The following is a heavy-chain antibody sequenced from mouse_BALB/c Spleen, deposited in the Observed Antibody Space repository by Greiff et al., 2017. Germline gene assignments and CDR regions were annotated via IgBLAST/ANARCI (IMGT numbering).Heavy chain of an antibody. Sequence: EVMLVESGGGLVQPGGSRKLSCAASGFTFSSFGMHWVRQAPEKGLEWVAYISSGSSTIYYADTVKGRFTISRDNPKNTLFLQMTSLRSEDTAMYYCARARDYDYDDAMDYWGQGTSVTVSS. CDR3: ARARDYDYDDAMDY. D-gene: IGHD2-4*01. CDR1: GFTFSSFG. J-gene: IGHJ4*01. CDR2: ISSGSSTI. V-gene: IGHV5-17*02.